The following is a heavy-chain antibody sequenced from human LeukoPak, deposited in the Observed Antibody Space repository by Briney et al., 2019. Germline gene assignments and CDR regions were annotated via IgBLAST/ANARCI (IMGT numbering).Heavy chain of an antibody. CDR3: ASLAAAGSRRPWFDP. Sequence: PSETLSLTCAVYGGSFSGYYWSWIRQPPGKGLEWIGEINHSGSTNYNPSLKSRVTISVDTSKNQFSLKLSSVTAADTAVYYCASLAAAGSRRPWFDPWGQGTLVTVSS. J-gene: IGHJ5*02. CDR1: GGSFSGYY. CDR2: INHSGST. V-gene: IGHV4-34*01. D-gene: IGHD6-13*01.